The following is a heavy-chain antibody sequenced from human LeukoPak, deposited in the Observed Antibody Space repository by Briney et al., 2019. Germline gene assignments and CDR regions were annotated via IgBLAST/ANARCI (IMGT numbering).Heavy chain of an antibody. J-gene: IGHJ4*02. D-gene: IGHD2-15*01. CDR1: GGSIGSSSHF. CDR2: VYSSGSA. CDR3: ARDGGYCSGGSCYSY. V-gene: IGHV4-39*07. Sequence: PSETLSLTCTVSGGSIGSSSHFWDWIRQPPGKGLEWIGSVYSSGSAYYNPSLKSRVTISVDTSKNHFSLKLSSVTAADTAVYYCARDGGYCSGGSCYSYWGQGTLVTVSS.